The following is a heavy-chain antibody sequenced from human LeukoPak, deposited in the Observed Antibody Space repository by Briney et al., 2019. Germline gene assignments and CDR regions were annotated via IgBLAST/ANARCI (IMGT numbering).Heavy chain of an antibody. D-gene: IGHD3-22*01. J-gene: IGHJ4*02. Sequence: PSGTLSLTCTVSGDSINSLDLWSWVRQPPGKGLEWIGEIYLSGTTHSNPSVKSRATISIDKSKNQFFLNLSSVTAADTAVYYCAGLVGRYSSGLYYYYFDYWGQGTLVTVSS. CDR1: GDSINSLDL. V-gene: IGHV4-4*02. CDR2: IYLSGTT. CDR3: AGLVGRYSSGLYYYYFDY.